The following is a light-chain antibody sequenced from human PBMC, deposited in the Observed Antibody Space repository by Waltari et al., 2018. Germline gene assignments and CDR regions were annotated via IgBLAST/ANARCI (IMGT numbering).Light chain of an antibody. Sequence: QSVLTQPPSASGTPGQRVTISCSGSLSNIESNPVNWYRQLPGTAPKLLISDDHHRPQGVPDRVSGAKSGSSTSLAIVGLQSAEEAYYYWAGWYDSRNGPVFGGGTKLTV. CDR1: LSNIESNP. V-gene: IGLV1-44*01. CDR2: DDH. CDR3: AGWYDSRNGPV. J-gene: IGLJ3*02.